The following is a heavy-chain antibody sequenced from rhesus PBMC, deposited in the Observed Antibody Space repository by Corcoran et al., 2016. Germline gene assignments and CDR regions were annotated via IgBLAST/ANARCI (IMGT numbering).Heavy chain of an antibody. CDR3: ARLTSGYYTL. V-gene: IGHV3-8*01. J-gene: IGHJ4*01. CDR2: INTGGGST. Sequence: EVQLVASGGGLVQPGGSLRLSCTGSGFTFGSYYMYWVRQAPGKGLEWVSAINTGGGSTWSTDSVKGRFTSSKENAKNTLYLQMDSLRAEDTAVYYCARLTSGYYTLWGQGVLVTVSS. CDR1: GFTFGSYY. D-gene: IGHD3-28*01.